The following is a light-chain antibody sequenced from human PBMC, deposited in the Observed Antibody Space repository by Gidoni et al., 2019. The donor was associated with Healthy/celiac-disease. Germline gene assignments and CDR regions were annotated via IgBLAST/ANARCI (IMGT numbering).Light chain of an antibody. CDR1: QSVSSN. CDR2: GAS. V-gene: IGKV3-15*01. CDR3: QQYNNWPPYT. J-gene: IGKJ2*01. Sequence: ILMTQSPATLSVSPGERATLSCRASQSVSSNLVWYQQKPGQPPRLLIYGASTRATGIPARFSGSGSGTEFTLTISSLQSEDFAVYYCQQYNNWPPYTFGQGTKLEIK.